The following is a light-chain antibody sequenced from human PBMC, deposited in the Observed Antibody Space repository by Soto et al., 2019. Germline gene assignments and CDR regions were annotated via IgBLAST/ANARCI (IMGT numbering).Light chain of an antibody. CDR3: SSYAGSNNLYV. J-gene: IGLJ1*01. Sequence: QSALTQPPSASGSPGQSVTISCTGTSSDVGGYNYVSWYQQHPGKAPKLMIYEVSKRPSGVPDRFSGSKSGNTASLTVSGLQSEDEADSYCSSYAGSNNLYVFGTGPKLTVL. CDR1: SSDVGGYNY. V-gene: IGLV2-8*01. CDR2: EVS.